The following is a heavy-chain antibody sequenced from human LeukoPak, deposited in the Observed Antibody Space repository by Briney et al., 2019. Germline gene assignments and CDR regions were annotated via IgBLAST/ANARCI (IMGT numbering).Heavy chain of an antibody. CDR3: ARTSATGATYFDY. J-gene: IGHJ4*02. D-gene: IGHD1-26*01. Sequence: SETLSLTCTISGRSISGYYWSWIRQPAGKGLEWIGRIYPSGTTHYNPSLKSRVTISSDSSKSQFSLNLNSVTAADTAVYFCARTSATGATYFDYWGQGTLVTVSS. V-gene: IGHV4-4*07. CDR1: GRSISGYY. CDR2: IYPSGTT.